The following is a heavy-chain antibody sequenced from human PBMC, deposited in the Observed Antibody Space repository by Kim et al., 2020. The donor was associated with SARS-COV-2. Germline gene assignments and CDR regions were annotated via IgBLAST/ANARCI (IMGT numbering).Heavy chain of an antibody. Sequence: GGSLRLSCAASGFTFSSYAMHWVRQAPGKGLEWVEVISYVGSNKYYADSVKGRFTISRDNSKNTLYLQMNSLIAEDKAVYYCARGKSGYYYGMDVWGQGTTVTVSS. CDR2: ISYVGSNK. CDR3: ARGKSGYYYGMDV. V-gene: IGHV3-30*04. D-gene: IGHD3-10*01. CDR1: GFTFSSYA. J-gene: IGHJ6*02.